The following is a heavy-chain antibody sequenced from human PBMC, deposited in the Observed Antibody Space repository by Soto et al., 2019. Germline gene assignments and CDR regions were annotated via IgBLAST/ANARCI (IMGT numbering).Heavy chain of an antibody. V-gene: IGHV3-9*01. CDR2: ISWNSGRI. Sequence: EVQLVESGGGLVQPGRSLRLACAASGFTFDDYAMHWVRQGPGKGLEWVSGISWNSGRIDYADSVKGRFTISRDNAKKSLYLQMNSLRGEDTALYYCAKDIREYGSGWPEFDNWGQGTLVTVSS. CDR1: GFTFDDYA. CDR3: AKDIREYGSGWPEFDN. J-gene: IGHJ4*02. D-gene: IGHD6-19*01.